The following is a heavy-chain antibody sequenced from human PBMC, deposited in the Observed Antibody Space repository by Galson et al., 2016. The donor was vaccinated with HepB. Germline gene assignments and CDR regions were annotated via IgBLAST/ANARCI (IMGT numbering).Heavy chain of an antibody. CDR3: ARDRSYQYDRSGYFSLYYFDY. V-gene: IGHV3-21*01. J-gene: IGHJ4*02. CDR2: ISSRTIYI. CDR1: GFTFSNYN. D-gene: IGHD3-22*01. Sequence: SLRLSCAASGFTFSNYNMNWVRQAPGKGLEWVSSISSRTIYIYYGDSVKGRFTISRDNAKNSLYLQMNGLRAEDTAVYYCARDRSYQYDRSGYFSLYYFDYWGQGTLVTVSS.